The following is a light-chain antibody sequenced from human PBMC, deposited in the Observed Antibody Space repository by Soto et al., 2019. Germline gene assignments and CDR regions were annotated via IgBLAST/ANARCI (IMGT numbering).Light chain of an antibody. Sequence: MMMTQSPATLSVSRGERVTLSCRTSHSVNSHVAWYQQKPGQAPRLLLYGASTRATGIPVRFSGSGFGTEFTLTISSLKSEDFAVYYCQHYKNWPLFGQGTRLEIK. J-gene: IGKJ5*01. V-gene: IGKV3-15*01. CDR3: QHYKNWPL. CDR2: GAS. CDR1: HSVNSH.